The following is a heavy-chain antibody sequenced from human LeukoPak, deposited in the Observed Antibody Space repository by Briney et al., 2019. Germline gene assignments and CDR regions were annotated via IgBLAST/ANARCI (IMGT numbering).Heavy chain of an antibody. CDR1: GFTFDDYA. V-gene: IGHV3-9*01. CDR3: AKDETYYYGSGSRNWFDP. D-gene: IGHD3-10*01. J-gene: IGHJ5*02. Sequence: PGRSLRLSCAASGFTFDDYAMHWVRQAPGKGLEGVSGISGNSGSIGYADSVKGRFTISRDNAKNSLYLQMNSLRAEDTALYYCAKDETYYYGSGSRNWFDPWGQGTLVTVSS. CDR2: ISGNSGSI.